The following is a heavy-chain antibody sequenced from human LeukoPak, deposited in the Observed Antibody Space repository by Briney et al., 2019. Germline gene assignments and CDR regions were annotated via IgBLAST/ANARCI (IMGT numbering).Heavy chain of an antibody. Sequence: GASVKVSFKASGGTFSSYAISWVRQAPGQGLEWMGGIIPIFGTANYAQKFQGRVTITADESTSTAYMELSSLRSEDTAVYYCAREESGGYFDYWGQGTLVTVSS. J-gene: IGHJ4*02. CDR3: AREESGGYFDY. V-gene: IGHV1-69*01. CDR1: GGTFSSYA. D-gene: IGHD2-8*02. CDR2: IIPIFGTA.